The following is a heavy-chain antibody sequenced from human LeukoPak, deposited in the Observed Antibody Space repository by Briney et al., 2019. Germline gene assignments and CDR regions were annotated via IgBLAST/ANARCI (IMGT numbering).Heavy chain of an antibody. V-gene: IGHV3-48*01. D-gene: IGHD1-14*01. Sequence: GGSLRLSCAASGFTFSSYSMNWVRQAPGKGLEWVSHISSSSSTIYYADSVKGRFTISRDNAKNSLYLQMNSLRAEDTAVYYCAKKTSGPFGYYFDYWGQGTLVTVSS. CDR2: ISSSSSTI. CDR3: AKKTSGPFGYYFDY. J-gene: IGHJ4*02. CDR1: GFTFSSYS.